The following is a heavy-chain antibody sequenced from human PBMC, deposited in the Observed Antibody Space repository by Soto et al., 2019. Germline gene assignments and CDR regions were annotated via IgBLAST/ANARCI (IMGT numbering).Heavy chain of an antibody. CDR3: ARFLNTPTSAFDI. CDR1: GGSISSGGYS. D-gene: IGHD2-2*02. V-gene: IGHV4-30-2*01. CDR2: IYHSGST. J-gene: IGHJ3*02. Sequence: SETLSLTCAVSGGSISSGGYSWSWIRQPPGKGLEWIGYIYHSGSTYYNPSLKSRVTISVDRSKNQFSLKLSSVTAADTAVYYLARFLNTPTSAFDIWGQGTMVTVSS.